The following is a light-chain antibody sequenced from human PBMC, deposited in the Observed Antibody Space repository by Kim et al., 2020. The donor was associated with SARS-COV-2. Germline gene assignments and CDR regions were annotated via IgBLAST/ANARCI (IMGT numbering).Light chain of an antibody. CDR1: QDITNH. Sequence: SASLGHRVTITWRASQDITNHLIWYQQKPGKAPNLLIYDSSNLKGGVSSRFTGSGYGTDFTVTISSLQPEDIATYYCQQYHNLPYTFGQGTKLEI. CDR3: QQYHNLPYT. J-gene: IGKJ2*01. CDR2: DSS. V-gene: IGKV1-33*01.